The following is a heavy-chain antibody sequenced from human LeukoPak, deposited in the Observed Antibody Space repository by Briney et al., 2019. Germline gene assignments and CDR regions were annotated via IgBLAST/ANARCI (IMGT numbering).Heavy chain of an antibody. Sequence: ASVKVSCKASGYTFTSYDINWVRQATGQGLEWMGIINPSGGSTSYAQKFQGRVTMTRDTSTSTVYMELSSLRSEDTAVYYCARGTVVVVAATYYFDYWGQGTLVTVSS. J-gene: IGHJ4*02. CDR3: ARGTVVVVAATYYFDY. V-gene: IGHV1-46*01. CDR1: GYTFTSYD. CDR2: INPSGGST. D-gene: IGHD2-15*01.